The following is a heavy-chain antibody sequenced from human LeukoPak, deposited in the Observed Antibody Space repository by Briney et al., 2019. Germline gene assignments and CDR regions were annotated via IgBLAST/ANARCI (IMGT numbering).Heavy chain of an antibody. Sequence: KPGGSLRLSCVASGFTFSDWYLSWARQPPGKGREWGSYIDSSDSTIYYGASVRGRFTVSRDNAKNSFYLHISSLRDEDTAVYYCARGHYGLDVWGQGTTITVSS. CDR1: GFTFSDWY. CDR2: IDSSDSTI. CDR3: ARGHYGLDV. J-gene: IGHJ6*02. V-gene: IGHV3-11*01.